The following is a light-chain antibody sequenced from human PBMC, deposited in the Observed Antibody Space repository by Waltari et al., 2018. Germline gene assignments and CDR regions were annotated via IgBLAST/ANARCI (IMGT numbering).Light chain of an antibody. CDR2: SNN. CDR3: AAWDDSLNGDVV. J-gene: IGLJ2*01. CDR1: SSHIGSNP. Sequence: QSVLTQPPSASGPPGQRVTTSCSGSSSHIGSNPVNWYQQLPGTAPKLLIYSNNQRPSGVPDRFSGSKSGTSASLAISGLQSEDEADYYCAAWDDSLNGDVVFGGGTKLTVL. V-gene: IGLV1-44*01.